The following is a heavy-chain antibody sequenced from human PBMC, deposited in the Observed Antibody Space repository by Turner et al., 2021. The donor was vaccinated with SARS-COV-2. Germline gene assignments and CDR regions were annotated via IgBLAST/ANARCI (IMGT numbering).Heavy chain of an antibody. CDR3: ARDREDCSSSSCYEAY. CDR2: ISYDGSYK. V-gene: IGHV3-30-3*01. D-gene: IGHD2-2*01. CDR1: GFTFSNYD. Sequence: QVQLVESGGGVVQPGRSLKLSCAASGFTFSNYDMHWVRQAPGKGLEWVVFISYDGSYKYYADSVKGRFTISRDNSKNTLYLQMNSLRAEDTAVYYCARDREDCSSSSCYEAYWGQGTLVTVSS. J-gene: IGHJ4*02.